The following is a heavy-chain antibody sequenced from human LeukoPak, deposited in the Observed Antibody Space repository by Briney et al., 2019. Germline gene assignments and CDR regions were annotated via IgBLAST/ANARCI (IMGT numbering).Heavy chain of an antibody. CDR1: GGSISSYY. J-gene: IGHJ4*02. D-gene: IGHD1-1*01. CDR2: IYNSRDT. V-gene: IGHV4-59*03. Sequence: SETLSLTCTASGGSISSYYWSWIRQPPGKGLEWVGYIYNSRDTNYNPSLKSRVTFSADTSKNQFSLKLSTVTAADTAVYYCAIKGPISATGPDYWGQGTLVTVCS. CDR3: AIKGPISATGPDY.